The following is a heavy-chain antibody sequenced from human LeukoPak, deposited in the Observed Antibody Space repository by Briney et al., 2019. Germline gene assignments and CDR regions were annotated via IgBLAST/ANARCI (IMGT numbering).Heavy chain of an antibody. CDR1: GGSISSSSYY. J-gene: IGHJ4*02. CDR2: IYYSGST. Sequence: SETLSLTCTVSGGSISSSSYYWGWIRQPPGKGLEWIGSIYYSGSTYYNPSLKSRVTISVDTSKNQFSLKLSSVTAADTAVYYCARARRGYSGYTFDYWGQGTLVTVSS. V-gene: IGHV4-39*01. CDR3: ARARRGYSGYTFDY. D-gene: IGHD5-12*01.